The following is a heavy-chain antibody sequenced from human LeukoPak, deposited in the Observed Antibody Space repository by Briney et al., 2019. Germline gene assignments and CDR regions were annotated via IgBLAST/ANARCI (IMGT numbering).Heavy chain of an antibody. Sequence: GGSLRLSCAASGFTSDDYGITFDDYGMSWVRQAPGKGLEWVANIKQDGSEKYYVDSVKGRFTISRDNAKNSLFMQMNSLRAEDTAVYYCARDPGYCSGGSCYTRSYYFDYWGRGTLVTVSS. V-gene: IGHV3-7*01. J-gene: IGHJ4*02. CDR1: GFTSDDYGITFDDYG. D-gene: IGHD2-15*01. CDR3: ARDPGYCSGGSCYTRSYYFDY. CDR2: IKQDGSEK.